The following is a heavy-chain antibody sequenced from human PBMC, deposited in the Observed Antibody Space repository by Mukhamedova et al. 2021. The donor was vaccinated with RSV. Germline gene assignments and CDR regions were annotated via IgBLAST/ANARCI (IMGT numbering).Heavy chain of an antibody. V-gene: IGHV4-30-2*04. D-gene: IGHD3-22*01. Sequence: HSGSTYYNPSLKSRVTISVDTSKNQFSLKLSSVTAADTAVYYCASATDYYDSSGYSILHDYCGQGTLVTVSS. CDR2: HSGST. CDR3: ASATDYYDSSGYSILHDY. J-gene: IGHJ4*02.